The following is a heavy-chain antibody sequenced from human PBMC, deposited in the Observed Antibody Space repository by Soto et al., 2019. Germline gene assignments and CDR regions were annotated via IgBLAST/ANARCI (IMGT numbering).Heavy chain of an antibody. J-gene: IGHJ5*01. CDR3: ARVHKNWFDS. CDR1: GYSFSNYW. V-gene: IGHV5-51*01. CDR2: IYPDDSDA. Sequence: ESLKISCKGSGYSFSNYWLVWVRQMPGKGLEWMGIIYPDDSDARYSPSFQGQVTISADKSINPAYLQWSSLRASDTALYFCARVHKNWFDSWAQGTMVTVSS.